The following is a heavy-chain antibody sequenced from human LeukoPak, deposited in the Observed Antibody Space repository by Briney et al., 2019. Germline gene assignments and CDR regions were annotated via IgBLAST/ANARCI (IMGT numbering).Heavy chain of an antibody. V-gene: IGHV4-59*01. Sequence: SETLSLTCTVSGGSISSYYWSWIRQPPGKGLEWIGYIYYSGSTNYNPSLKSRVTISVDTSKNQFSLKLSSVTAADTAVYYCAXXXXXXXXXXXTLVVRNYYFDYWGQGTLVTVSS. J-gene: IGHJ4*02. CDR3: AXXXXXXXXXXXTLVVRNYYFDY. D-gene: IGHD2-15*01. CDR2: IYYSGST. CDR1: GGSISSYY.